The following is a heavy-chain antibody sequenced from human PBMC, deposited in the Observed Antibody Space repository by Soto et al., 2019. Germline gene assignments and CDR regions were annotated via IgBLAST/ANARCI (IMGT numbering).Heavy chain of an antibody. CDR3: ARDRGYNYGTRFDY. Sequence: GASVKVSCTDSGYTFTTYGISWVRQAPGQGLEWMGWISAYNGNTNYAQKLQGRVTMTTDTSTSTAYMELRSLRSDDTAMYYCARDRGYNYGTRFDYWGQGTLVTVSS. D-gene: IGHD5-18*01. CDR1: GYTFTTYG. CDR2: ISAYNGNT. J-gene: IGHJ4*02. V-gene: IGHV1-18*01.